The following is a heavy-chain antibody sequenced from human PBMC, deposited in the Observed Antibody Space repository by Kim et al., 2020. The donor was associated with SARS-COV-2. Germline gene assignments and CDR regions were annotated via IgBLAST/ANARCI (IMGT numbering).Heavy chain of an antibody. Sequence: GGSLRLSCAASGFTFSSYWMHWVRQAPGKGLVWVSHINSDGSSTRYADSVKGRFTISRDNAKNTLYLQMSSLRAEDTAVYYCARGYDSSTYFPYYFDCWGQGTLVTVSS. J-gene: IGHJ4*02. CDR1: GFTFSSYW. D-gene: IGHD3-22*01. V-gene: IGHV3-74*01. CDR3: ARGYDSSTYFPYYFDC. CDR2: INSDGSST.